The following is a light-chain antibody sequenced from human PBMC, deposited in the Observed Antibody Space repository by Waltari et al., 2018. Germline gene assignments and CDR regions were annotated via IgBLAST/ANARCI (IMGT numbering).Light chain of an antibody. CDR1: SSDVGNYKR. CDR2: ALS. J-gene: IGLJ2*01. CDR3: SSYAGSSKGV. Sequence: QSALNQPASVSGSPGQSITISCTGTSSDVGNYKRVSWYQQPPGKAPKLMIYALSQRPSGMSDRFSGSKSGDMASLTISGLQPGDEAEYFCSSYAGSSKGVFGGGTKVTGL. V-gene: IGLV2-23*02.